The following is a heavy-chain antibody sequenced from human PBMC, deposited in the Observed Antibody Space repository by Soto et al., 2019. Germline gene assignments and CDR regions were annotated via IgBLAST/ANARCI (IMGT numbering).Heavy chain of an antibody. CDR3: AREVIGTVGYYYYGMDV. J-gene: IGHJ6*02. CDR2: IYHSGST. V-gene: IGHV4-30-2*01. D-gene: IGHD3-16*02. CDR1: GGSISRGGYS. Sequence: SETLSLICAVTGGSISRGGYSWSWIRQPPGKGLEWIGYIYHSGSTYYNPSLKSRVSISVDRSKNQFSLKLSSVTAADTAVYYCAREVIGTVGYYYYGMDVWGQGTTVTVSS.